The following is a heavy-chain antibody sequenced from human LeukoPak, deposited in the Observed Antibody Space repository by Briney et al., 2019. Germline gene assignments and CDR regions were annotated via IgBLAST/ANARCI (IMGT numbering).Heavy chain of an antibody. V-gene: IGHV3-11*01. Sequence: GGSLRLSCAASGFTFSDYYMSWIRQAPGKGLEWVSYISSSGSTIYYADSVKGRFTISRDNAKNSLYLQMNSLRAEDTAVYYCARRSSSWVWVNWFAPWGQGTLVTVSS. J-gene: IGHJ5*02. CDR2: ISSSGSTI. D-gene: IGHD6-13*01. CDR1: GFTFSDYY. CDR3: ARRSSSWVWVNWFAP.